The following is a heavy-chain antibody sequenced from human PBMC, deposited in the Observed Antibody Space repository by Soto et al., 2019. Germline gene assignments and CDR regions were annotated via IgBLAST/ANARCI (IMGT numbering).Heavy chain of an antibody. D-gene: IGHD6-19*01. CDR3: ARGPGGAGTSRSLGYRTFDY. CDR1: GYTFTSYD. V-gene: IGHV1-8*01. CDR2: MNANNDNT. Sequence: ASVKVSCKASGYTFTSYDINWVRQATGQGLEWMGWMNANNDNTDYSQKFQGRVTMTRNTSASTAYMELSSLRSEDTAVYYCARGPGGAGTSRSLGYRTFDYWGQGTLVTVSS. J-gene: IGHJ4*02.